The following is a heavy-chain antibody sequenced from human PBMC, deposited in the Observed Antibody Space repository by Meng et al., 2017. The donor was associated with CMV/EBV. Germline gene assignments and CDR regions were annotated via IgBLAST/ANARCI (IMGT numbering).Heavy chain of an antibody. D-gene: IGHD3-3*01. J-gene: IGHJ5*02. CDR1: GGSISSSSYY. CDR2: IYYSGST. Sequence: SETLSLTCTVSGGSISSSSYYWGWIRQPPGKGLEWIGSIYYSGSTYYNPSLKSRVTISVDTSKNPFSLKLSSVTAANTAVYYCARGHGGIFGVVICGDWVDPWGQGTLVTVSS. CDR3: ARGHGGIFGVVICGDWVDP. V-gene: IGHV4-39*07.